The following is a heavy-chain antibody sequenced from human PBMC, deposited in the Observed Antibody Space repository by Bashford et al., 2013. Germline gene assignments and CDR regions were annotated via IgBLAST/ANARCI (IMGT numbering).Heavy chain of an antibody. D-gene: IGHD2-15*01. V-gene: IGHV1-46*03. CDR2: INPSGGST. Sequence: SVKVSCKASGYTFTSYYMHWVRQAPGQGLEWMGIINPSGGSTSYAQKFQGRVTMTRDTSTSTVYMELSSLRSEDTAVYYCARVPLGYCSGGSCYSDAFDIWGQGTMVTVSS. CDR1: GYTFTSYY. J-gene: IGHJ3*02. CDR3: ARVPLGYCSGGSCYSDAFDI.